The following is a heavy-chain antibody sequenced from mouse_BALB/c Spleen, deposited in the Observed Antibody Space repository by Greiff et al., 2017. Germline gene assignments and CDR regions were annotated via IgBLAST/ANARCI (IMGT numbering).Heavy chain of an antibody. D-gene: IGHD2-2*01. CDR2: IWAGGST. Sequence: QVQLQQSGPGLVAPSQSLSITCTVSGFSLTSYGVHWVRQPPGKGLEWLGVIWAGGSTNYNSALMSRLSISKDNSKSQVFLKMNSLQTDDTAMYYCARDPHYGYQLAYWGQGTLVTVSA. CDR1: GFSLTSYG. J-gene: IGHJ3*01. CDR3: ARDPHYGYQLAY. V-gene: IGHV2-9*02.